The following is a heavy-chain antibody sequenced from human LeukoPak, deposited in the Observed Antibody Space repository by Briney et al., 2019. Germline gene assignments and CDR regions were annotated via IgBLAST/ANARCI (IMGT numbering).Heavy chain of an antibody. CDR3: ARDPIGGSTIFDY. J-gene: IGHJ4*02. D-gene: IGHD3-16*01. CDR2: TYYRSKWYY. CDR1: GDSVSSKGAA. V-gene: IGHV6-1*01. Sequence: SQTLSLTCAISGDSVSSKGAAWNWIRQSPSRGLEWLGRTYYRSKWYYDYAVSVKSRLTVNPDTSKNQFSLQLDSVTPEDTAVYYCARDPIGGSTIFDYWGQGILVTVSS.